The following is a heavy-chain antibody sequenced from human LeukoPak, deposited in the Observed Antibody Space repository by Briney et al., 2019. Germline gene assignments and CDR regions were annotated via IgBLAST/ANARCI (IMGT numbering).Heavy chain of an antibody. J-gene: IGHJ4*02. CDR2: IYYSGST. V-gene: IGHV4-59*08. D-gene: IGHD3-3*01. Sequence: SETLSLTGTVSGGSVSSYYWGWIRQPPGKGREWVGYIYYSGSTNYNPSLKSRVTISVDTSNNQFSLKLSSVTAADTAVYYCARSYDFWSGYFDYWGQGPLVTVSS. CDR3: ARSYDFWSGYFDY. CDR1: GGSVSSYY.